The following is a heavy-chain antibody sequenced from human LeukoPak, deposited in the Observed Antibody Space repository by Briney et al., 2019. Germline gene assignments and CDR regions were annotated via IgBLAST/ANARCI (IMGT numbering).Heavy chain of an antibody. V-gene: IGHV3-23*01. D-gene: IGHD3-22*01. Sequence: GGSLRLSCAASGFTFSSYAMSWVRQAPGKGLEWVSAISGSGGSTYYADSVKGRFTISRDNSKNTLYLQMNSLRAEDTAVYYCAKVEYYYDSSGYYYFDYWGQGTLVTVSS. CDR2: ISGSGGST. CDR1: GFTFSSYA. CDR3: AKVEYYYDSSGYYYFDY. J-gene: IGHJ4*02.